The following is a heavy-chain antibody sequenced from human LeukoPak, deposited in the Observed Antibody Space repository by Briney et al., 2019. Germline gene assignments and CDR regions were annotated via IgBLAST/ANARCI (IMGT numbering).Heavy chain of an antibody. J-gene: IGHJ6*03. D-gene: IGHD3-3*01. CDR3: ARPNYDFWSGYYYYYYMDV. Sequence: GGSLRLSCAASGFTFSSYAMSWVRQAPGKGLEWVSGVSGSGGSTVYTDSVKGRFTISRDNAKNSLYLQMNSLRAEDTAVYYCARPNYDFWSGYYYYYYMDVWGKGTTVTVSS. CDR1: GFTFSSYA. V-gene: IGHV3-23*01. CDR2: VSGSGGST.